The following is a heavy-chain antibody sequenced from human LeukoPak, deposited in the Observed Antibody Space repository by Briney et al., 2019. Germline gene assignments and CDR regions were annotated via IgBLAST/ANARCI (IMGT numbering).Heavy chain of an antibody. Sequence: GGSLRLSCAASGFTFSRYGMHWVRQAPGKGLEWVAFIRYDGSNKYYADSLKGRVTISRDNSKNTLSLQMNSLRAEDTAVYYCAKDGGWMDPSVLYWYFDLWGRGTLVTVSS. CDR1: GFTFSRYG. CDR2: IRYDGSNK. J-gene: IGHJ2*01. D-gene: IGHD3-16*01. CDR3: AKDGGWMDPSVLYWYFDL. V-gene: IGHV3-30*02.